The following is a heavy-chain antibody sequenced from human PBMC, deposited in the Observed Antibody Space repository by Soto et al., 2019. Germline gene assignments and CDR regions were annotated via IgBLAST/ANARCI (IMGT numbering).Heavy chain of an antibody. V-gene: IGHV3-23*01. CDR3: TTLGPS. CDR1: GFTFSTYA. CDR2: ISGSGGST. J-gene: IGHJ5*02. Sequence: GGSLRLSWAASGFTFSTYAMSWVRQAPGKGLEWVSAISGSGGSTYYADSVKGRFTISRDNSKKTLFLHMTNLKTEDTAMYYCTTLGPSWGQGTLVTVSS.